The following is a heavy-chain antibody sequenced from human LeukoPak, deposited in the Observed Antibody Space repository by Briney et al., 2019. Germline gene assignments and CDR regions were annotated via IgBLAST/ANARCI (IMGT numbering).Heavy chain of an antibody. CDR3: ARGGAAPGAFDV. J-gene: IGHJ3*01. V-gene: IGHV4-59*01. CDR2: IYNSGST. CDR1: GGSISSYY. Sequence: SETLSLTCTVPGGSISSYYWSWIRQPPGKGLEWIGYIYNSGSTNYNPSLKSRVTISVATSKNQFSLKLSSVTAADTAVYYCARGGAAPGAFDVWGQGTVVTASS. D-gene: IGHD2-15*01.